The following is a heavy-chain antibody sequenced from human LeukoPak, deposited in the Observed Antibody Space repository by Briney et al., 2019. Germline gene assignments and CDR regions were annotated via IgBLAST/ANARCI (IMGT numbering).Heavy chain of an antibody. CDR1: GFTFSSYA. D-gene: IGHD6-6*01. J-gene: IGHJ4*02. CDR2: ISYDGSNK. CDR3: ARDWRFEYSSSSSFDY. Sequence: GGSLRLSCAASGFTFSSYAMHWVRQAPGKGLEWVAVISYDGSNKYYADSVKGRFTISRDNSKNTLYLQMNSLRAEDTAVYYCARDWRFEYSSSSSFDYWGQGTLVTVSS. V-gene: IGHV3-30*04.